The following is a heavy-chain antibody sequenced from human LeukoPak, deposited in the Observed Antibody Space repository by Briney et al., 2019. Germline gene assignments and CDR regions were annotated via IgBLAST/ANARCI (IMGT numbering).Heavy chain of an antibody. J-gene: IGHJ4*02. CDR3: ARGSGYCSGGSCSYDY. CDR2: IWYDGSNK. Sequence: GGSLRLSCAASGFTFSSYGMHWVRQAPGKGLEWVAVIWYDGSNKYYADSVKGRFTISRDNSKNTQYLQMNSPTDARTAVYYCARGSGYCSGGSCSYDYWGQGTLVTVSS. V-gene: IGHV3-33*01. D-gene: IGHD2-15*01. CDR1: GFTFSSYG.